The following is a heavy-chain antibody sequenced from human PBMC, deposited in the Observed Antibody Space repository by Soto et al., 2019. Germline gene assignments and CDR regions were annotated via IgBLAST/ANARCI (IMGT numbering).Heavy chain of an antibody. Sequence: PSETLSLTCAVYGGSFSGYYWSWIRQPPGKGLEWIGEINHSGSTNYNPSLKSRVTISVDTSKNQFSLKLSSVTAADTAVYYCARDKVGATPFVYWCQGPLVTVSS. CDR2: INHSGST. J-gene: IGHJ4*02. V-gene: IGHV4-34*01. D-gene: IGHD1-26*01. CDR1: GGSFSGYY. CDR3: ARDKVGATPFVY.